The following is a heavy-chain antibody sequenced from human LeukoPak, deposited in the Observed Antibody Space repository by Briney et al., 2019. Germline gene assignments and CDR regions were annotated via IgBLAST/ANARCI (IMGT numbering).Heavy chain of an antibody. CDR1: GYTFTGYY. CDR2: INPNGGGT. J-gene: IGHJ4*02. V-gene: IGHV1-2*02. Sequence: ASVKVSCKASGYTFTGYYMHWVRQAPGQGPEWMGCINPNGGGTDYAQKFQGRVTMTRDTSISTVYMEVSSLTSDDTAVYYCARGPSSGAFDYWGQGTPVTVSS. CDR3: ARGPSSGAFDY. D-gene: IGHD1-26*01.